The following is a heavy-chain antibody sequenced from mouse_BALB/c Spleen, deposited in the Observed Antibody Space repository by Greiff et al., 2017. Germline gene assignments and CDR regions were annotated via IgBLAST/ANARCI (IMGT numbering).Heavy chain of an antibody. CDR3: ARHYGNYVDAMDY. CDR2: ISSGSSTI. Sequence: EVKVVESGGDLVKPGGSRKLSCAASGFTFSSFGMHWVRQAPEKGLEWVAYISSGSSTIYYADTVKGRFTISRDNPKNTLFLQMTSLRSEDTAMYYCARHYGNYVDAMDYWGQGTSVTVSS. V-gene: IGHV5-17*02. D-gene: IGHD2-1*01. J-gene: IGHJ4*01. CDR1: GFTFSSFG.